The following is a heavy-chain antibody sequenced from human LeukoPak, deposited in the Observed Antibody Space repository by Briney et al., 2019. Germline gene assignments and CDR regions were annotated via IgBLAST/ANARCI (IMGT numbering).Heavy chain of an antibody. CDR2: INDNGLNT. CDR3: TKGDGGWYPIDY. V-gene: IGHV3-23*01. J-gene: IGHJ4*02. D-gene: IGHD6-19*01. CDR1: GFTFTNYG. Sequence: GGSLRLSCVASGFTFTNYGMSWVRQAPGKGLEWVSTINDNGLNTHYADSVKGRFTIPRDDSKNTLHLQMNSLRADDTALYYCTKGDGGWYPIDYWGQGVLVIVSS.